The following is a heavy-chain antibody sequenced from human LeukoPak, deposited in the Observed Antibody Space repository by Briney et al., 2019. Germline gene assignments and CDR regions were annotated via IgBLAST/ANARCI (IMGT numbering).Heavy chain of an antibody. CDR1: GGTFSSYA. D-gene: IGHD7-27*01. Sequence: GASVKVSCKASGGTFSSYAISWVRQAPGQGLEWMGGIIPIFGTANYAQKFQGRVTITADKSTSTAYMELSSLRSEDTAVYYCARDHDLTGTYEYLKYWGQGTLVSVS. J-gene: IGHJ1*01. V-gene: IGHV1-69*06. CDR3: ARDHDLTGTYEYLKY. CDR2: IIPIFGTA.